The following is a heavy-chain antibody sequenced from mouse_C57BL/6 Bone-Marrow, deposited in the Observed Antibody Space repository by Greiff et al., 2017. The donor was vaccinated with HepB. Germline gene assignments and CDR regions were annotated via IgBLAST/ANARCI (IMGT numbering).Heavy chain of an antibody. Sequence: QVQLQQSGAELARPGASVKLSCKASGYTFTSYGISWVKQRTGQGLEWIGEIYPRSGNTYYNEKFKGKATLTADKSSSTAYMELRSLTSEDSAVYFCARNLDESNYWVDAMDYWGQGTSVTVSS. CDR1: GYTFTSYG. CDR3: ARNLDESNYWVDAMDY. V-gene: IGHV1-81*01. CDR2: IYPRSGNT. J-gene: IGHJ4*01. D-gene: IGHD2-5*01.